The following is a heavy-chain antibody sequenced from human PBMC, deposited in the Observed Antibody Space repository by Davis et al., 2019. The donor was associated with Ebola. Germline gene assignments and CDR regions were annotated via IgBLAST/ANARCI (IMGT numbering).Heavy chain of an antibody. D-gene: IGHD5-18*01. CDR3: ARVRGYRIYFDY. J-gene: IGHJ4*02. Sequence: GESLKISCAASGFTVSSNYMSWVRQAPGKGLEWVSVIYSGGSTYYADSVKGRFTLPRDNSKNTLYLQMNSLRAEDTAVYYCARVRGYRIYFDYWGQGTLVTVSS. CDR2: IYSGGST. CDR1: GFTVSSNY. V-gene: IGHV3-66*01.